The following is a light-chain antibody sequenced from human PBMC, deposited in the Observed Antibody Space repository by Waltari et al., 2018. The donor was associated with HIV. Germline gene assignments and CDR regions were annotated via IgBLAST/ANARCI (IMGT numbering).Light chain of an antibody. Sequence: QSALTQPPSASGSPGQSVTISCTGTSRDVGGYNYVPWYRHHPGKAPNLMIYEVSKRPSGVPDRFSGSKSGNTASLTVSGLQAEDEADYYCSSYAGSNNLVFGGGTKLTVL. CDR1: SRDVGGYNY. V-gene: IGLV2-8*01. CDR3: SSYAGSNNLV. J-gene: IGLJ2*01. CDR2: EVS.